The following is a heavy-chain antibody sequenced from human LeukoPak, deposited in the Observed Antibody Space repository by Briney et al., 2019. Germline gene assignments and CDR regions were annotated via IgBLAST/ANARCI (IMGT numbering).Heavy chain of an antibody. V-gene: IGHV1-2*02. D-gene: IGHD1-1*01. J-gene: IGHJ4*02. CDR3: ARTTPGTSGSDY. CDR1: GYTFTDYY. CDR2: INPNSGGT. Sequence: ASVKVSCTASGYTFTDYYLHWVRQAPGQGLEWMGWINPNSGGTNYAQKFRGRVTMTRDTSISTAYMDLSGLRSDDTAVYYCARTTPGTSGSDYWGQRTLVTVSS.